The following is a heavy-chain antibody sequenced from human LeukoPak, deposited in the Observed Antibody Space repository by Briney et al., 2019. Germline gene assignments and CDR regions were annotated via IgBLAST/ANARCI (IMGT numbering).Heavy chain of an antibody. Sequence: ASVKVSCKASGYTFTSYGISWVRQAPGQGLEWMGWISANDGNTDYPQKLQGRITMTTDTSTSTAYMELRSLRSDDTAVYYCARESHVTREDYWGQGTLVTVSS. CDR1: GYTFTSYG. J-gene: IGHJ4*02. D-gene: IGHD3-10*01. V-gene: IGHV1-18*01. CDR3: ARESHVTREDY. CDR2: ISANDGNT.